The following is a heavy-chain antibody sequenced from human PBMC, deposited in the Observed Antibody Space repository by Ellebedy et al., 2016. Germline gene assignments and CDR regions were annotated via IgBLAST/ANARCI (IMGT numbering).Heavy chain of an antibody. CDR3: ARDPPGSGPNFDS. V-gene: IGHV1-2*02. J-gene: IGHJ4*02. CDR1: GYTFNDYT. CDR2: IKPNTGDT. Sequence: ASVKVSXXASGYTFNDYTMNWVRQAPGQGPEWMGWIKPNTGDTKYAQKFQGRVTMTWDTSISTAFMELSSLTSDDTAVYYCARDPPGSGPNFDSWGQGPLVTVSS. D-gene: IGHD1-14*01.